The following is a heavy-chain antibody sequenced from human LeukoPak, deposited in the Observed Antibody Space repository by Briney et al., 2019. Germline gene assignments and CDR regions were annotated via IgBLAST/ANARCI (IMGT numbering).Heavy chain of an antibody. J-gene: IGHJ4*02. CDR1: GFTFSGSA. CDR2: IKTKPNAYAT. CDR3: TRLAVGDTSGYPYDY. Sequence: GGSLRLSCAASGFTFSGSAIHWVRQASGKGLEWVGRIKTKPNAYATVYAVSVRGRFTISRDDSKNTAYLQMNSLRTEDTAVYYCTRLAVGDTSGYPYDYWGQGTPVTVSS. D-gene: IGHD3-22*01. V-gene: IGHV3-73*01.